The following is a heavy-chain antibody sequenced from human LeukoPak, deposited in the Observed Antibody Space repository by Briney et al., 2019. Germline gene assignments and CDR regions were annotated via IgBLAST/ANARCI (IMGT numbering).Heavy chain of an antibody. CDR1: GFAFSSYA. CDR3: AKAPLWFGDLDAFDI. Sequence: TGGSLRLSCAASGFAFSSYAMSWVRQAPGKGLEWVSTISASGGSTYYADSVKGRFTISRDNSKNTLYLQMNSLRAEDTAVYYCAKAPLWFGDLDAFDIWGQGTMVTVSS. V-gene: IGHV3-23*01. CDR2: ISASGGST. J-gene: IGHJ3*02. D-gene: IGHD3-10*01.